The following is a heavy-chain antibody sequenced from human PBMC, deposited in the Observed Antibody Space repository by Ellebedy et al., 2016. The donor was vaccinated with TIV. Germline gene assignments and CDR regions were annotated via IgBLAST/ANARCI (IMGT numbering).Heavy chain of an antibody. Sequence: ASVKVSXXASGYTFTSYDINWVRQATGQGLEWMGWMNPNSGDTGYAQKFQGRVTMTRNTSISTAYMDLSSLRSEDTAVYYCARVAGDSDAFDIWGQGTMVTVSS. CDR3: ARVAGDSDAFDI. J-gene: IGHJ3*02. D-gene: IGHD3-16*01. CDR2: MNPNSGDT. V-gene: IGHV1-8*01. CDR1: GYTFTSYD.